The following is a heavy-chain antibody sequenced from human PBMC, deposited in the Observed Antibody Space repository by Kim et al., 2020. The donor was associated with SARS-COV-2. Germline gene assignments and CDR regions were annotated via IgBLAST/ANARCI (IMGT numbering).Heavy chain of an antibody. Sequence: SETLSLTCTVSGDSISSNSYYWGWIRQPPGKGLEWIGSMYYSGSTYYNPSLKSRVTISVDTSKNQFSLKLSSVTAADTAVYYCATSYRAVAGNWGQGSL. CDR1: GDSISSNSYY. J-gene: IGHJ4*02. CDR3: ATSYRAVAGN. CDR2: MYYSGST. V-gene: IGHV4-39*01. D-gene: IGHD6-19*01.